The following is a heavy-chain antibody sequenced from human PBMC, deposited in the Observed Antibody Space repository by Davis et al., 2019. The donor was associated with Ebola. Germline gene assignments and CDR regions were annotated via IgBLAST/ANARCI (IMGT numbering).Heavy chain of an antibody. CDR2: IYSGGST. CDR1: GFTVSSNY. Sequence: GGSLRLSCAASGFTVSSNYMSWVRQAPGKGLEWVSVIYSGGSTYYADSVKGRFTISRDNSKNTLYLQMNSLRAEDTAVYYCARVETDYGMDVWGQGTTVTVSS. V-gene: IGHV3-53*01. J-gene: IGHJ6*02. CDR3: ARVETDYGMDV. D-gene: IGHD5-24*01.